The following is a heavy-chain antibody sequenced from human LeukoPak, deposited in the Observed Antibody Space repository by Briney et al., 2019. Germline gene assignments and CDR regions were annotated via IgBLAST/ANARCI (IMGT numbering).Heavy chain of an antibody. J-gene: IGHJ3*02. CDR1: GYTFTSYA. CDR2: INAGNGNT. D-gene: IGHD6-13*01. CDR3: AREHNLDSSSWYRGAFDI. Sequence: GASAKVSCKASGYTFTSYAMHWVRQAPGQRLEWMGWINAGNGNTKYSQEFQGRVTITRDTSASTAYMELSSLRSEDMAVYYCAREHNLDSSSWYRGAFDIWGQGTMVTVSS. V-gene: IGHV1-3*03.